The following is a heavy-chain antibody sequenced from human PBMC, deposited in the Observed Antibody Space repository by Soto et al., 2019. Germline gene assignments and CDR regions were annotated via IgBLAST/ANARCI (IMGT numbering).Heavy chain of an antibody. J-gene: IGHJ4*02. CDR3: AHVYWAASGTRHYFDY. V-gene: IGHV2-5*02. Sequence: SGPTLVNPTQTLTLTCTFSGFSLSTSGVGVGWIRQPPGKALEWLALIYWDDDKRYSPSLKSRLTITKDTSRNQVVVTMTNMDPVDTATYYCAHVYWAASGTRHYFDYWGQGTLVTVSS. CDR2: IYWDDDK. CDR1: GFSLSTSGVG. D-gene: IGHD6-13*01.